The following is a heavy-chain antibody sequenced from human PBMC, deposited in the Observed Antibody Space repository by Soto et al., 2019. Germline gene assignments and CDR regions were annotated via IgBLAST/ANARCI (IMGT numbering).Heavy chain of an antibody. CDR3: KRDIVMVVMVEGTGYGMDV. CDR2: IRFDGSNK. V-gene: IGHV3-33*01. Sequence: GSLLLACSSSGFPFSNYVMHWVRQAAGKGLEWVAGIRFDGSNKYYTDSVRGRFPISRDNSRNTLYLQMNGLGAEDTATYYCKRDIVMVVMVEGTGYGMDVCGQGIKVTVSS. D-gene: IGHD2-15*01. J-gene: IGHJ6*02. CDR1: GFPFSNYV.